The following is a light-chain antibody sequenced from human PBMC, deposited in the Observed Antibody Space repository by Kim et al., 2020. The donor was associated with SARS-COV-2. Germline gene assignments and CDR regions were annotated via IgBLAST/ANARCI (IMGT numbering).Light chain of an antibody. J-gene: IGKJ1*01. CDR2: AAS. CDR1: QSIATY. Sequence: APVGDRVTITCRASQSIATYLNWYQHKPGKAPNLLIYAASSLQSGVPSRFSGSGSGTDFTLTISSLQPEDIATYYCQQSYLTPRTFGQGTKVDIK. CDR3: QQSYLTPRT. V-gene: IGKV1-39*01.